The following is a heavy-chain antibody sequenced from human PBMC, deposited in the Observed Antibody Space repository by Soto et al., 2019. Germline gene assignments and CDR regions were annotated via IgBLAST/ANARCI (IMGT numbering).Heavy chain of an antibody. Sequence: QITLKESGPTLVKPTQTLTLTCTLSGFSLSTTTVGVGWIRQPPGKALEWLALIYWDDDRRYITSLKNRLTSTKDTSGGQVGLTFTNMDCVDTATYYCAQITSFDFKVSDFDYWGPGILVTVSS. CDR2: IYWDDDR. V-gene: IGHV2-5*02. J-gene: IGHJ4*02. CDR3: AQITSFDFKVSDFDY. D-gene: IGHD3-16*01. CDR1: GFSLSTTTVG.